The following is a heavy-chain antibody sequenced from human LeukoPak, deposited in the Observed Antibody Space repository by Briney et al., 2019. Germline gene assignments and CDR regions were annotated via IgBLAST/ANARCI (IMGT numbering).Heavy chain of an antibody. Sequence: PSETLSLTCTVSGGSISSYYWSWIRQPPGKGLEWIGYIYYSGSTNYNPSLKSRVTISVDTSKNQFSLKLSSVTAADTAVYYCARLVGATRGSYYYYYYMDVWGKGTTVTVSS. V-gene: IGHV4-59*01. J-gene: IGHJ6*03. CDR3: ARLVGATRGSYYYYYYMDV. D-gene: IGHD1-26*01. CDR1: GGSISSYY. CDR2: IYYSGST.